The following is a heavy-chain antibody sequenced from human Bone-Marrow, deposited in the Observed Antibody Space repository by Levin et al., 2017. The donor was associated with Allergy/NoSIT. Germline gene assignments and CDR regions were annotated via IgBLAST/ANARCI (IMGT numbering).Heavy chain of an antibody. V-gene: IGHV3-23*01. Sequence: SGGSLRLSCAVSGFNFNAYGMTWVRQAPGKGLEWVSTIRGYDDSTFYTDSVRGRFTISRDTSEDTLYLQITSLRAAATAVYYCATFDYSSYGYFFDYWGQGTLVTVSS. J-gene: IGHJ4*02. D-gene: IGHD4-11*01. CDR2: IRGYDDST. CDR1: GFNFNAYG. CDR3: ATFDYSSYGYFFDY.